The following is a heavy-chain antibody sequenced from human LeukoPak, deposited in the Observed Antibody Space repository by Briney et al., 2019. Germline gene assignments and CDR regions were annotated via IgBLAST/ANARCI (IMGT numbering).Heavy chain of an antibody. Sequence: GGSLRLSCAASGFTFSSYSMNWVRQAPVKGLEWVSSISSSSSYIYYADSVKGRFTISRDNAKNSLYLQMNSLRAEDTAVYYCAREARGYYGSGSYPNDYWGQGTLVTVSS. J-gene: IGHJ4*02. CDR1: GFTFSSYS. CDR3: AREARGYYGSGSYPNDY. D-gene: IGHD3-10*01. CDR2: ISSSSSYI. V-gene: IGHV3-21*01.